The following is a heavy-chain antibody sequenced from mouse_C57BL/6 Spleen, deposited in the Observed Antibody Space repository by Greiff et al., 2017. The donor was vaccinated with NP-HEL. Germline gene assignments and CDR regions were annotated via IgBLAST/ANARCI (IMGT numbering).Heavy chain of an antibody. J-gene: IGHJ3*01. Sequence: VHVKQSGPVLVKPGASVKMSCKASGYTFTDYYMNWVKQSHGKSLEWIGVINPYNGGTSYNQKFKGKATLTVAKSSSTAYMELNSLTSEDSAVYYCARLTTVVEGFAYWGQGTLVTVSA. CDR1: GYTFTDYY. CDR2: INPYNGGT. D-gene: IGHD1-1*01. V-gene: IGHV1-19*01. CDR3: ARLTTVVEGFAY.